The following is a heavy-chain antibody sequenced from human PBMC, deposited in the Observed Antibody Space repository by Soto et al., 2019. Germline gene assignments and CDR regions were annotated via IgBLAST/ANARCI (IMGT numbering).Heavy chain of an antibody. CDR2: ISYEGSNK. CDR1: GGTIRSYA. V-gene: IGHV3-30-3*01. J-gene: IGHJ4*02. Sequence: SLRLSCAASGGTIRSYAMHWVRQHQGKGLEWVAVISYEGSNKYYADSVKGRFTISRDNSTNTLYLQMNSLRAEAPAVYYCARDSVDFWSGYMLGYFEYWGKGTLVPVSS. D-gene: IGHD3-3*01. CDR3: ARDSVDFWSGYMLGYFEY.